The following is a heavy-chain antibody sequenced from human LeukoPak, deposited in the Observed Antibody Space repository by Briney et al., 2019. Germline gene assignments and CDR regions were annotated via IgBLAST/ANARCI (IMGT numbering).Heavy chain of an antibody. Sequence: GGSLRLSCAASGFTFSSYWMHWVRQAPGKGLVLVSRIKSDGSSRSYADSVKGRFTISRDNAKNTLYLQMNSLRVEDTAVYYCARVSNGDYAYYYMDVWGKGTTVTVSS. D-gene: IGHD4-17*01. CDR1: GFTFSSYW. CDR2: IKSDGSSR. J-gene: IGHJ6*03. CDR3: ARVSNGDYAYYYMDV. V-gene: IGHV3-74*01.